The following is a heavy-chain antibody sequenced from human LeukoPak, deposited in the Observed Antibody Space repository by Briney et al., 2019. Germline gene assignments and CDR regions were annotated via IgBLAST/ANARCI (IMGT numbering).Heavy chain of an antibody. V-gene: IGHV1-2*02. J-gene: IGHJ5*02. CDR3: ARGRLGTWFGELKA. CDR1: GYIFTCYY. D-gene: IGHD3-10*01. Sequence: APVKVSCKASGYIFTCYYMHWVRQAPGQGLEWMGWINANSGGTKYAQKFQGRVTMTRDTSISTAYMELSSLRSDDTAVYYCARGRLGTWFGELKAWGQGTLVTVSS. CDR2: INANSGGT.